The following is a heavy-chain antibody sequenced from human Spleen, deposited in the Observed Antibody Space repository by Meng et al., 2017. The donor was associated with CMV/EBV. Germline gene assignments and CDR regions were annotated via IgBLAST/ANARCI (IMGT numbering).Heavy chain of an antibody. J-gene: IGHJ2*01. D-gene: IGHD1-1*01. CDR2: SRNKASSYTT. V-gene: IGHV3-72*01. CDR1: GLIFSDRD. Sequence: AFGLIFSDRDMDWLRQAPGKGLEWVARSRNKASSYTTEYAASVKGRFTISRDESENSLYLQMNSLQAEDTAVYYCARGSPATRYFDLWGRGTLVTVSS. CDR3: ARGSPATRYFDL.